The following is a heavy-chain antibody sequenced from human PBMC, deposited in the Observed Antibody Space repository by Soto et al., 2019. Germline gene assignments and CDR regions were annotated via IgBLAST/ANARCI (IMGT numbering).Heavy chain of an antibody. CDR1: GFTFSTYS. D-gene: IGHD6-13*01. CDR3: VRGRQQSFIRQGADV. V-gene: IGHV3-48*01. Sequence: PGGSLRLSCTASGFTFSTYSMNWVRQAPGKGLEWVSFITTSSSTIYYADSVKGRFTISRDNAKNSLYLQMNSLRAEDTAVYYCVRGRQQSFIRQGADVWGQGTTVTVSS. CDR2: ITTSSSTI. J-gene: IGHJ6*02.